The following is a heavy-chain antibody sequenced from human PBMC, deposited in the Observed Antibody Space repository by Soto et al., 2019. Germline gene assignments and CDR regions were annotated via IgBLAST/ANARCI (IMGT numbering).Heavy chain of an antibody. J-gene: IGHJ5*02. V-gene: IGHV3-23*01. CDR2: ISAGGTT. Sequence: GGSRRLSCVASGFTFSCNAMTWGRQAPGKGLHWVSGISAGGTTYYADSAKGRFTISRDNSKNTLYLQMNSLRADDTAVYYCAKDPLTRGWFDPWGQGTLVTVSS. CDR1: GFTFSCNA. CDR3: AKDPLTRGWFDP.